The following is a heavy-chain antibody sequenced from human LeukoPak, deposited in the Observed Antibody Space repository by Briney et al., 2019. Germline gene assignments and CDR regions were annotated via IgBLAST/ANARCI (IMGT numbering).Heavy chain of an antibody. D-gene: IGHD2-2*01. CDR1: GYTFTSYY. V-gene: IGHV1-46*03. Sequence: ASVKVSCKASGYTFTSYYIHWVRQAPGQGLEWMGIINPSGGSTSYAQKFQGRVTMTRDTSTSTVYMELSSLRSEDTAVYYCARGGIVVVPAAIQDYWGQGTLVTVSS. CDR3: ARGGIVVVPAAIQDY. J-gene: IGHJ4*02. CDR2: INPSGGST.